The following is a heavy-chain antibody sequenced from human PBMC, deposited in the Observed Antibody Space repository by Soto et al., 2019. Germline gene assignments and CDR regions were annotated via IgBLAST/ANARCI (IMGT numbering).Heavy chain of an antibody. J-gene: IGHJ5*02. CDR3: ARERPDGARLDP. Sequence: SETLSLTCTVSGGSINNYYWSWIRQPPGKGLEWIGHVYYCGSTHYNPSLKSRVTMSVDASRNLFSLKLSSVTAADTAVYYCARERPDGARLDPWGQGTLVTVSS. V-gene: IGHV4-59*12. CDR2: VYYCGST. D-gene: IGHD6-6*01. CDR1: GGSINNYY.